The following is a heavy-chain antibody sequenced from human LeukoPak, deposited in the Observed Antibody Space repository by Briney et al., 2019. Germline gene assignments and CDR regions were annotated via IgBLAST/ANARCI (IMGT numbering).Heavy chain of an antibody. CDR3: AKGGKWDVTPFDY. CDR2: ISGGGGST. CDR1: GFTFTSYS. Sequence: GGSLRLSCAASGFTFTSYSMNWVRQAPGKGLEWVSTISGGGGSTYYADSVKGPFTISRDKSKDTLYLQVNSLRAEDTAVYYCAKGGKWDVTPFDYWGQGTLVTVSS. J-gene: IGHJ4*02. V-gene: IGHV3-23*01. D-gene: IGHD1-26*01.